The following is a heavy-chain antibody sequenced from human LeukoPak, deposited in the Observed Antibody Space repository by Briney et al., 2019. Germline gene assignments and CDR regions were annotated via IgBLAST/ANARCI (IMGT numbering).Heavy chain of an antibody. D-gene: IGHD3-22*01. Sequence: PGGALTLSCAAAGFSFASYGMSWVRQAPGKGLEWLSYISSDSLITEYADSVKGRFTISRDNAQRSLALQMNSLRAEDTAVYYCARVLQNYDTGSGYYYYYYMDVWGKGTTATVSS. CDR3: ARVLQNYDTGSGYYYYYYMDV. CDR1: GFSFASYG. CDR2: ISSDSLIT. V-gene: IGHV3-48*01. J-gene: IGHJ6*03.